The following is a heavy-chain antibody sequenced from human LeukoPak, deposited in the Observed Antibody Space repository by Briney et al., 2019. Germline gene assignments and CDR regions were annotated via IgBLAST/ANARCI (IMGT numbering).Heavy chain of an antibody. V-gene: IGHV3-23*01. CDR2: ISDRGGST. CDR1: GFTFNSYA. CDR3: AKSMAGHCDSTIDY. Sequence: GGSLRLSCAAPGFTFNSYAMNWVRQAPGKGLEWVSAISDRGGSTYYAGSVKGRFTISRDNSKNTLYLQMNSLRAEDTAVYYCAKSMAGHCDSTIDYWGQGTLVTVSS. D-gene: IGHD2-2*01. J-gene: IGHJ4*02.